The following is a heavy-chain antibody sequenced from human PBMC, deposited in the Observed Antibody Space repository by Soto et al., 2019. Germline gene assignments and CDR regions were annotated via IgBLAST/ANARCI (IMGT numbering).Heavy chain of an antibody. V-gene: IGHV3-48*01. CDR3: ARQVQLERRGSAFDI. J-gene: IGHJ3*02. CDR1: GFTFSSYS. CDR2: ISSSSTI. D-gene: IGHD1-1*01. Sequence: GGSLRLSCAASGFTFSSYSMNWVRQAPGKGLEWVSYISSSSTIYYADSVKGRFTISRDNAKNSLYLQMNSLRAEDTAVYYCARQVQLERRGSAFDIWGQGTMVTVSS.